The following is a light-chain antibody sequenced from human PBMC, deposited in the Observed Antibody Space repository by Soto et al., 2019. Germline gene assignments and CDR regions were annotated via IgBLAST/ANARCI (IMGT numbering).Light chain of an antibody. V-gene: IGKV1-5*01. Sequence: DIQMTQSASTLSASFGDRVTITCRASQSISSWLAWYQQKPGKAPKLLIYDASSLESGVPSRFSGSGYGTEFTLTISSLQTDDFATYYCQQYNSYSWTFGQGTKVDIK. J-gene: IGKJ1*01. CDR3: QQYNSYSWT. CDR1: QSISSW. CDR2: DAS.